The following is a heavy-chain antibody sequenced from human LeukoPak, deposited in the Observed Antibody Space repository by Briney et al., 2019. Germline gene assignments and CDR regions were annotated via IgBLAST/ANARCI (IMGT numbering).Heavy chain of an antibody. CDR1: GYTFTSYY. V-gene: IGHV1-46*01. J-gene: IGHJ4*02. CDR3: ARLDTAMAEDY. CDR2: INPSGGST. D-gene: IGHD5-18*01. Sequence: ASVKVSCKASGYTFTSYYMHWVRQAPGQGLEWMGIINPSGGSTSYAQKFQGRVTTTRDTSTSTVYMELSSLRSEDTAVYYCARLDTAMAEDYWGQGTLVTVSS.